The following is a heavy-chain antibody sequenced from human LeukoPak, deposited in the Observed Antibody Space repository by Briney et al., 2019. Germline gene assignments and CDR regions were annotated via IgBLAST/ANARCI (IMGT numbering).Heavy chain of an antibody. D-gene: IGHD5-12*01. J-gene: IGHJ6*03. CDR2: INHSGST. CDR3: ARARRGYSGYDYYYYYYMDV. CDR1: GGSFSGYY. V-gene: IGHV4-34*01. Sequence: KPSETLSLTCAVYGGSFSGYYWSWIRQPPGKGLEWIGEINHSGSTNYNPSLKSRVTISVDTSKNQFSLKLSSVTAADTAVYYCARARRGYSGYDYYYYYYMDVWGKGTTVTVSS.